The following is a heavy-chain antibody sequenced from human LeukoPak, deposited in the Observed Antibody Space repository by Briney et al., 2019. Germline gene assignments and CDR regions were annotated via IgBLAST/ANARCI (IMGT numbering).Heavy chain of an antibody. Sequence: SETLSLTCTVSGGSISSYYWSWIRQPPGKGLEWIGYIYTSGSTNYNPSLKSRVTISVDTSKNQFSLKLSSVTAADTAVYYCARLYYDILTGYFYLDSWGQGTLVTVSS. J-gene: IGHJ5*01. D-gene: IGHD3-9*01. CDR1: GGSISSYY. V-gene: IGHV4-4*09. CDR2: IYTSGST. CDR3: ARLYYDILTGYFYLDS.